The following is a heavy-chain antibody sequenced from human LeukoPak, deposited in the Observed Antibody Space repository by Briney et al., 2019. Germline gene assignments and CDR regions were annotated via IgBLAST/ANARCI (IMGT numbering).Heavy chain of an antibody. J-gene: IGHJ4*02. D-gene: IGHD3-10*01. CDR2: MYYSGST. CDR1: GDSISSYY. CDR3: ATVTRMIRGTHYIDY. V-gene: IGHV4-59*01. Sequence: SETLSLTCTVSGDSISSYYWSWIRQPPGKGLEWNGYMYYSGSTNYSPSLESRVTMSVDTSKNQFSLKVNSVTAADTAVYYCATVTRMIRGTHYIDYWGQGILVTVSS.